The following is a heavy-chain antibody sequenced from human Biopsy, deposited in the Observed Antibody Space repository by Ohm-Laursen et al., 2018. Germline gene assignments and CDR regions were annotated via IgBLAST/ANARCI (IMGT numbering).Heavy chain of an antibody. CDR2: LNPVSGNS. CDR1: GYTFTSYD. Sequence: SSVKVSCKSSGYTFTSYDITWVRRASGQGPEWIGWLNPVSGNSNFGQKFRGRVTVTSDTSISTAYMELSGLTSDDTATYYCGRAVRNQLLTDPWGQGTLVTVTS. D-gene: IGHD1-7*01. V-gene: IGHV1-8*01. J-gene: IGHJ5*02. CDR3: GRAVRNQLLTDP.